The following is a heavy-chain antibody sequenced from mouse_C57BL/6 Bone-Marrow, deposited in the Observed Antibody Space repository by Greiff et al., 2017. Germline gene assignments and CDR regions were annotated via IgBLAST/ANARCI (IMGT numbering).Heavy chain of an antibody. CDR2: IWGVGST. V-gene: IGHV2-6*01. J-gene: IGHJ3*01. D-gene: IGHD2-4*01. CDR1: GFSLTSYG. CDR3: ASFDYDTWFAY. Sequence: VQLVESGPGLVAPSQSLSITCTVSGFSLTSYGVDWVRQSPGKGLEWLGVIWGVGSTNYNSALKSRLSISKDNSKSQVFLKMNSLQTDDTAMYYCASFDYDTWFAYWGQGTLFTVSA.